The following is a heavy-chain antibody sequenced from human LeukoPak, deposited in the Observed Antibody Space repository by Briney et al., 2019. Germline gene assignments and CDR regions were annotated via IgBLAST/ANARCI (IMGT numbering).Heavy chain of an antibody. V-gene: IGHV3-23*01. J-gene: IGHJ5*02. CDR3: AKDSHPIYNWFDP. CDR2: ISGTGFTT. Sequence: TGGSLRLSCAASGFTFDNYAMNWIRQAPGKGLEWVSAISGTGFTTYYADSVKGRFTISKDNSKNTLYLQMNSLRAEDTAVYYCAKDSHPIYNWFDPWGQGTLVTVSS. CDR1: GFTFDNYA.